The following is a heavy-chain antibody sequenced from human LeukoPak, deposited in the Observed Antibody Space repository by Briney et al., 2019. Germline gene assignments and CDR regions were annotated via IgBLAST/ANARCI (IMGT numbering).Heavy chain of an antibody. CDR3: AKVEEGWFDP. J-gene: IGHJ5*02. CDR2: IYSDTTA. Sequence: GGSLRLSCAASGFTVSRNYMGWVRQAPRRGLEWGSVIYSDTTAYYPDSVKGRFTISRDNSKNTLYLQMNSLSTDDTAVYYCAKVEEGWFDPWGQGTLVTVSS. CDR1: GFTVSRNY. V-gene: IGHV3-66*01.